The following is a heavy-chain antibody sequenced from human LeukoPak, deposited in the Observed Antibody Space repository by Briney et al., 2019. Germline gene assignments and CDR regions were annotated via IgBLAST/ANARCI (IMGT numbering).Heavy chain of an antibody. CDR2: IKQDGSEK. D-gene: IGHD3-22*01. Sequence: GGSLRLSCAASGFTLSSYCMSWVRQAPRKGREWVSNIKQDGSEKYYVDSVKGRFTISRDNAKNSLYRQMNSLRAEDTAVYYCARWGLGRVVVITTHYYYGMDVWGQGTTVTVSS. CDR3: ARWGLGRVVVITTHYYYGMDV. V-gene: IGHV3-7*01. J-gene: IGHJ6*02. CDR1: GFTLSSYC.